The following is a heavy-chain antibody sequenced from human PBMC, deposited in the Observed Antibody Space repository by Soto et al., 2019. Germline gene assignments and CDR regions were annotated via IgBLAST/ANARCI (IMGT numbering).Heavy chain of an antibody. CDR3: ARATRDYGDYGYFDS. CDR2: IYSSGST. J-gene: IGHJ4*02. D-gene: IGHD4-17*01. Sequence: SETLSLTCTVSGGSISNYYWSWIRQPAGKGLEWIGRIYSSGSTNYNPSLKSRVTMSVDTSKNQFSLKLTSVTAADTAVYFCARATRDYGDYGYFDSWGQGTLVTVS. V-gene: IGHV4-4*07. CDR1: GGSISNYY.